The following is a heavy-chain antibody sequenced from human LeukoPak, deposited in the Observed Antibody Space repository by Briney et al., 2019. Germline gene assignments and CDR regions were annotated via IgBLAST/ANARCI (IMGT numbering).Heavy chain of an antibody. CDR2: IRSKANSYAT. CDR1: GSTFSGSA. CDR3: TIVLKANMVATEVDY. J-gene: IGHJ4*02. Sequence: GGSLRLSCAASGSTFSGSAMHWVRQASGKGLEWVGRIRSKANSYATAYAASVKGRFTISRDDSKNTAYLQMNSLKTEDTAVYYCTIVLKANMVATEVDYWGQGTLVTVSS. D-gene: IGHD5-12*01. V-gene: IGHV3-73*01.